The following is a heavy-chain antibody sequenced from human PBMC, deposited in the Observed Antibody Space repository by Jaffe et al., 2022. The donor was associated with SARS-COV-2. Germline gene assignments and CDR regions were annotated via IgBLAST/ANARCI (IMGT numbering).Heavy chain of an antibody. V-gene: IGHV1-46*01. CDR1: GYTFTSYY. J-gene: IGHJ6*02. CDR3: ARITYYDFWSGYYRGENYYYGMDV. Sequence: QVQLVQSGAEVKKPGASVKVSCKASGYTFTSYYMHWVRQAPGQGLEWMGIINPSGGSTSYAQKFQGRVTMTRDTSTSTVYMELSSLRSEDTAVYYCARITYYDFWSGYYRGENYYYGMDVWGQGTTVTVSS. CDR2: INPSGGST. D-gene: IGHD3-3*01.